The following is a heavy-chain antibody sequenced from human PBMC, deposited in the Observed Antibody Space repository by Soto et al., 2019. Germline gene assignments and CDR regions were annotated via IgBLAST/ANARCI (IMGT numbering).Heavy chain of an antibody. CDR3: ARLGIAVAEFDY. V-gene: IGHV4-39*01. CDR2: IYYSGST. CDR1: GGSISSSSYY. Sequence: QLQLQESGPGLVKPSETLSLTCTVSGGSISSSSYYWGWIRQPPGKGLEWIGSIYYSGSTYYNPSLKSRVTLSVDTSKNQFSLKLSSVTAADTAVYYCARLGIAVAEFDYWGQGTLVTVSS. D-gene: IGHD6-19*01. J-gene: IGHJ4*02.